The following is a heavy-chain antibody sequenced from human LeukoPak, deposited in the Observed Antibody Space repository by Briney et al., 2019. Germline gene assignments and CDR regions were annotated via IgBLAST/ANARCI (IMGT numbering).Heavy chain of an antibody. V-gene: IGHV1-2*02. CDR3: ARDPYYGPLYYYAMDV. CDR1: GYTFTGYY. Sequence: ASVKVSCKASGYTFTGYYMHWVRQAPGQGLEWMGWINPNSGGTNYAQKFQGRVTMTRDTSISTAYMELNTLRSDDTAVYYCARDPYYGPLYYYAMDVWGQGTTVIVS. D-gene: IGHD4-17*01. CDR2: INPNSGGT. J-gene: IGHJ6*02.